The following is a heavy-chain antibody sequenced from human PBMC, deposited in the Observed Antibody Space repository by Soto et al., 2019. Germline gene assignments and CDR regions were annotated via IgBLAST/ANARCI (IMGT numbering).Heavy chain of an antibody. CDR2: IYWGDDK. Sequence: QITVKESSPTLVNPTQPLTLTCTFSGYSLSNIGAGVSWFRQPPGKALEWLALIYWGDDKRYNSSLKTRLTITKDTCKNQVVLTVANMDPADTGTYYGAYTAYANGWQIIEYWGQGTLVTVSS. J-gene: IGHJ4*02. CDR3: AYTAYANGWQIIEY. CDR1: GYSLSNIGAG. D-gene: IGHD2-2*01. V-gene: IGHV2-5*02.